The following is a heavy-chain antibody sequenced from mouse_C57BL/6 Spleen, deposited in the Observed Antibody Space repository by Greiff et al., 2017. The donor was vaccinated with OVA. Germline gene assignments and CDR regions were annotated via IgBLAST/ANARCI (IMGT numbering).Heavy chain of an antibody. J-gene: IGHJ1*03. D-gene: IGHD1-1*01. CDR3: ARIIRGGSTWYFDV. CDR2: IWWDDDK. CDR1: GFSLSTFGMG. V-gene: IGHV8-8*01. Sequence: QVTLKESGPGILQPSQTLSLTCSFSGFSLSTFGMGVGWIRQPSGKGLEWLAHIWWDDDKYYNPALKRWLTISKDTSNNQVFLKIANVDTADTATYYCARIIRGGSTWYFDVWGTGTTVTVSS.